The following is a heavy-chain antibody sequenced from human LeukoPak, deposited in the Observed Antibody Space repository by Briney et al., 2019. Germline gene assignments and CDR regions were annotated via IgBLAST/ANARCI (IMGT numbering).Heavy chain of an antibody. V-gene: IGHV1-2*02. Sequence: ASVKVSCKASGYTFTGYYMHWVRQAPGQGLEWMGWINPNSGGTNYAQKFQGRVTMTRDTFISAAYMELSRLRSDDTAVYYCARDPITIFGVVIARFDYWGQGTLVTVSS. D-gene: IGHD3-3*01. CDR2: INPNSGGT. J-gene: IGHJ4*02. CDR1: GYTFTGYY. CDR3: ARDPITIFGVVIARFDY.